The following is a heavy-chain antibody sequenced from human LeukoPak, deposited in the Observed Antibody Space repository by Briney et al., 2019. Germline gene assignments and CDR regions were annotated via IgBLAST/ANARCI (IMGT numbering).Heavy chain of an antibody. J-gene: IGHJ4*02. D-gene: IGHD6-13*01. Sequence: GGSLRLSCAASGFTFSSYSMNWVRQAPGKGLEWVSSVSSSSSYIYYADSVKGRFTISRDNAKNSLYLQMNSLRAEDTAVYYCARDIAAAVDYWGQGTLVTVSS. CDR1: GFTFSSYS. CDR3: ARDIAAAVDY. CDR2: VSSSSSYI. V-gene: IGHV3-21*01.